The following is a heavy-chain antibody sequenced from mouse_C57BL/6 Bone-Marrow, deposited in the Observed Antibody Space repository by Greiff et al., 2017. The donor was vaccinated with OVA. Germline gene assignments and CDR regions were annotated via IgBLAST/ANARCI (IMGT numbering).Heavy chain of an antibody. J-gene: IGHJ4*01. CDR1: GYTFTNYW. CDR2: IYPGGGYT. D-gene: IGHD1-1*01. V-gene: IGHV1-63*01. CDR3: ARYYGSNDAMDY. Sequence: VQLQQSGAELVRPGTSVKMSCKASGYTFTNYWIGWAKQRPGTGLAWIGDIYPGGGYTNYNEKFKGKATLTADKSSSTAYMQFSSLTSEDSAIYYCARYYGSNDAMDYWGQGTSVTVSS.